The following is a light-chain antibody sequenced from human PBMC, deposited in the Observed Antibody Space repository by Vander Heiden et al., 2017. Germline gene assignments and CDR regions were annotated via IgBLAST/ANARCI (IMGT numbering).Light chain of an antibody. CDR1: QSVKNY. CDR3: QQRSNWPPIT. CDR2: DTS. V-gene: IGKV3-11*01. J-gene: IGKJ5*01. Sequence: EIVLTQSPATLSLSPGERATLSCRASQSVKNYLAWYQQKPGQAPRLLIYDTSNRATGIPARFSGSGSGTDFTLTIGSLEPEDFAVYYCQQRSNWPPITFGQGTRLEIK.